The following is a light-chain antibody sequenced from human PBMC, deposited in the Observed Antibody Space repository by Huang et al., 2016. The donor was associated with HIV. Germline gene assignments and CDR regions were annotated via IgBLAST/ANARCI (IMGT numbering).Light chain of an antibody. CDR3: QQYDKWPPRLT. J-gene: IGKJ4*01. CDR2: GAS. Sequence: EIVMTQSPATLSVSQGERVFLSCRASESVGSSLAWYQQKPGQAPILLIYGASPRAAGVAPRVSGSGTGTEGTLSISGLQSADFAVYYCQQYDKWPPRLTCGGGTKVEIK. CDR1: ESVGSS. V-gene: IGKV3-15*01.